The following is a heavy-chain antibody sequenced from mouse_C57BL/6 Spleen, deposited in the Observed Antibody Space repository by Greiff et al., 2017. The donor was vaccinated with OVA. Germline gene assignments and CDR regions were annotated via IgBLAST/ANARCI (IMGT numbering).Heavy chain of an antibody. J-gene: IGHJ2*01. D-gene: IGHD1-1*01. CDR1: GFTFSSYG. Sequence: EVQVVESGGDLVKPGGSLKLSCAASGFTFSSYGMSWVRQTPDKRLEWVATISSGGSYTYYPDSVKGRFTISRDNAKNTLYLQMSSLKSEDTATYYCARHGYYGTSFDYWGQGTTLTVSS. V-gene: IGHV5-6*01. CDR2: ISSGGSYT. CDR3: ARHGYYGTSFDY.